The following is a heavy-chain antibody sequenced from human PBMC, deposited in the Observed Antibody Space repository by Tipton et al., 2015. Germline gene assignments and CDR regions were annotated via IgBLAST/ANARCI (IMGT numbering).Heavy chain of an antibody. D-gene: IGHD2-15*01. CDR1: GGSISSGDYY. CDR3: ARQQRLTVAAIGGDAFDI. V-gene: IGHV4-31*03. CDR2: IYSSGST. J-gene: IGHJ3*02. Sequence: LRLSCTVSGGSISSGDYYWYWIRQHPGKGLERIGYIYSSGSTYYNPSLRSRVTLSVDTSKNQFSLKLTSVTAADTAVYYCARQQRLTVAAIGGDAFDIWGQGTMVTVSS.